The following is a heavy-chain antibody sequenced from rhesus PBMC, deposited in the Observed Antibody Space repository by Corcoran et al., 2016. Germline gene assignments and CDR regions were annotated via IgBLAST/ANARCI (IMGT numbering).Heavy chain of an antibody. CDR1: GGSISDSYR. Sequence: QVQLQESGPGVVKPSETLSLTCAVSGGSISDSYRWSWIRQPPGKGLEWIGYIYCSSTSTNYNPSLKRRVTISKDTSKNQFSLKLSSVTAADTAVYYCAREVAAAGPFDYWGQGVLVTVSS. CDR2: IYCSSTST. CDR3: AREVAAAGPFDY. J-gene: IGHJ4*01. D-gene: IGHD6S26*01. V-gene: IGHV4S10*01.